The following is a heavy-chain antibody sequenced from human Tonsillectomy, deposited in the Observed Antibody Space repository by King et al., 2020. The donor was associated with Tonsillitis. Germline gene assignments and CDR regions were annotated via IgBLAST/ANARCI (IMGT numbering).Heavy chain of an antibody. CDR3: AKDWIRYYYASGSYWDYNGMDV. CDR2: ISYDESNK. CDR1: GFTFSNYG. D-gene: IGHD3-10*01. Sequence: QLVQSGGGVVQPGRSLRLSCAASGFTFSNYGMHWVRQAPGKGLEWVAVISYDESNKYYADSVEGRFTIARDNSKNTLYLQMNSLRAEDTAVYYCAKDWIRYYYASGSYWDYNGMDVWGQGTTVTVSS. J-gene: IGHJ6*02. V-gene: IGHV3-30*18.